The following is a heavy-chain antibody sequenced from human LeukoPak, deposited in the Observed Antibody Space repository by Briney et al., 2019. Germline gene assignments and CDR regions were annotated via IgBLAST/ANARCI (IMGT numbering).Heavy chain of an antibody. CDR2: MYYSGST. CDR3: ARGNYDILTGYSVFDY. V-gene: IGHV4-59*12. J-gene: IGHJ4*02. CDR1: GGSISSYY. D-gene: IGHD3-9*01. Sequence: SETLSLTCTVSGGSISSYYWSWIRQPPGKGLEWIGYMYYSGSTNYNPSLKSRVTMSVDTSKNQFSLKLSSVTAADTAVYYCARGNYDILTGYSVFDYWGQGTLVTVSS.